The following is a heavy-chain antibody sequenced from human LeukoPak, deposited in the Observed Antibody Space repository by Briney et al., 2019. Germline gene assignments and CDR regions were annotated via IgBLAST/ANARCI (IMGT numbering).Heavy chain of an antibody. J-gene: IGHJ5*02. D-gene: IGHD2/OR15-2a*01. Sequence: GGSLRLSCAASGFTFSSYAMSWVRQAPGKGLEWVSSISSSSDYIYYADSVKGRFTISRGNAKNSLYLQMKSLRAEDAAVYYCARGKTSQNIVTRKTYNWFDPWGQGTLVTVSS. CDR2: ISSSSDYI. CDR3: ARGKTSQNIVTRKTYNWFDP. CDR1: GFTFSSYA. V-gene: IGHV3-21*01.